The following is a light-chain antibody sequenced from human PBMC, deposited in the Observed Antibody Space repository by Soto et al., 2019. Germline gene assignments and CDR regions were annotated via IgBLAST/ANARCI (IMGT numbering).Light chain of an antibody. J-gene: IGKJ1*01. CDR1: QSVSSNF. CDR3: HQYGSSPRT. CDR2: GAS. Sequence: PGDRATLSCRASQSVSSNFLAWYQQKPGQAPRLLIYGASIRTTGIPDRFSGSGSGTDFTLTIRRLEPEDFAMYFCHQYGSSPRTFGQGTKVEIK. V-gene: IGKV3-20*01.